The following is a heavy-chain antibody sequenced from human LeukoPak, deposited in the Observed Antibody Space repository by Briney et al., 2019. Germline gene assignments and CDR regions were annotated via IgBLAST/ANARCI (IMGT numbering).Heavy chain of an antibody. Sequence: GGSLRLSCAASGFTFSSYGMHWVRQAPGKGLEWVAFIRYDGSNKYYADSVKGRFTISRDNAKNTLYLQMNSLRAEDTAVYYCARADGIAAAIDYWGQGTLVTVSS. J-gene: IGHJ4*02. CDR3: ARADGIAAAIDY. CDR1: GFTFSSYG. D-gene: IGHD6-13*01. V-gene: IGHV3-30*02. CDR2: IRYDGSNK.